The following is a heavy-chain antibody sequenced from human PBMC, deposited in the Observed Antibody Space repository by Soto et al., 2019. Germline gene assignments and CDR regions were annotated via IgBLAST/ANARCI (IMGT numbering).Heavy chain of an antibody. CDR2: MNPKSGGA. J-gene: IGHJ3*02. Sequence: GASVKVSCKTSGYTFTDYYTHWVRQAPGQGLESMGWMNPKSGGAYFAQKFQGRVTLTRDTSIGTAYIEVNSLTSDDTAVYFCTRENIENSDRLYDAFDIWGQGTTVT. CDR3: TRENIENSDRLYDAFDI. V-gene: IGHV1-2*02. D-gene: IGHD2-15*01. CDR1: GYTFTDYY.